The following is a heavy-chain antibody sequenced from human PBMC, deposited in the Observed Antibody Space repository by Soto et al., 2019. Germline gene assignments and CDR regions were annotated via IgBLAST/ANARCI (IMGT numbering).Heavy chain of an antibody. CDR1: GFTFSDYA. Sequence: VQVVESGGGVVQPGRSLRLSCAASGFTFSDYAMHWVRQAPGKGLEWVAVVSHDGRNTHYADSVKGRFTISRDSSKNTASLEMTSLRAEDTAVYYCAKGGRQWLVTSDFNYWGQGALVTVSS. CDR3: AKGGRQWLVTSDFNY. J-gene: IGHJ4*02. D-gene: IGHD6-19*01. CDR2: VSHDGRNT. V-gene: IGHV3-30*18.